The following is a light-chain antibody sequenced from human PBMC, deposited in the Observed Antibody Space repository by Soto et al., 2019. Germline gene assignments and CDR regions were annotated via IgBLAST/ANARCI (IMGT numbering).Light chain of an antibody. J-gene: IGKJ2*02. CDR3: QQRSSWST. CDR1: QSVSSN. Sequence: EIVMTQSPATLSVSPGERATLSCRASQSVSSNLAWYQQKPGQAPRLLIYGASTRATGIPARFSGSGSGTEFTLTISSLQSEDFAVYYCQQRSSWSTFGLGTKVDIK. CDR2: GAS. V-gene: IGKV3-15*01.